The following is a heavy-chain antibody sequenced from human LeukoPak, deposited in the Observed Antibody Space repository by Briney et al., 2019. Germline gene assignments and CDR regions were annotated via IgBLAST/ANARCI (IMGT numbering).Heavy chain of an antibody. D-gene: IGHD2-2*02. Sequence: PGGSLRLSCATSGFTFSDYAMSWVRQAPGKGLEWVSTISNSGGNTHYADSVKGRFTISRDNSKNTLYLQMNSLRAEDTAVYYCAKDIPPDYWGQGTLVTVSS. CDR2: ISNSGGNT. J-gene: IGHJ4*02. CDR3: AKDIPPDY. V-gene: IGHV3-23*01. CDR1: GFTFSDYA.